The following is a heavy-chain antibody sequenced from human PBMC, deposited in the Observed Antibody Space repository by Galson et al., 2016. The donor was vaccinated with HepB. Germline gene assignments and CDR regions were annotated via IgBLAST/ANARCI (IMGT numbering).Heavy chain of an antibody. J-gene: IGHJ3*02. CDR3: AKDSGAYYYDSSGYRRNAFDI. Sequence: SLRLSCAASGFTLDHYAMHWVRQAPGKGLEWVSGISWHSGSIGYADSVKGRFTISRDNAKNSLYLQMNSLRAGDTALYYRAKDSGAYYYDSSGYRRNAFDIWGQGTMVTVSS. D-gene: IGHD3-22*01. CDR2: ISWHSGSI. CDR1: GFTLDHYA. V-gene: IGHV3-9*01.